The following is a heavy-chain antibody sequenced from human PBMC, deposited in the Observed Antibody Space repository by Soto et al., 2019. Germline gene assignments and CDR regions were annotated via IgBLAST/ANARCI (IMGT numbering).Heavy chain of an antibody. CDR1: GVSISSDGYS. D-gene: IGHD3-3*01. CDR3: ARAYYDFWTSYHYGMDV. V-gene: IGHV4-30-2*01. CDR2: IYQSGST. J-gene: IGHJ6*02. Sequence: QLQLQESGSGLVKPSQTLSLTCAVSGVSISSDGYSWSWIRQPPGKGLEWIGFIYQSGSTYYNPSLKSRGTMSVDRSKNQFSLKQTSVTAADTAVYYCARAYYDFWTSYHYGMDVWGQGTTVTVSS.